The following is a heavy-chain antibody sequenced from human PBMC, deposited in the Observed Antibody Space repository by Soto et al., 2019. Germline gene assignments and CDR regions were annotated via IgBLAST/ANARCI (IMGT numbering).Heavy chain of an antibody. CDR1: GGTFSSYA. V-gene: IGHV1-69*13. CDR3: ARDLFPYDFWSGYYTDYYYGMDV. D-gene: IGHD3-3*01. CDR2: IIPIFGTA. J-gene: IGHJ6*02. Sequence: SVKVSCKASGGTFSSYAISWVRQAPGQGLEWMGGIIPIFGTANYAQKFQGRVTITADESTSTAYMELSSLRSEDTAVYYCARDLFPYDFWSGYYTDYYYGMDVWGQGTTVTVSS.